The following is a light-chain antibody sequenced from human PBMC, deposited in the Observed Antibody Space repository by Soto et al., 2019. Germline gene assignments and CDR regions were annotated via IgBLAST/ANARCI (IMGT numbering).Light chain of an antibody. J-gene: IGKJ1*01. CDR2: AAS. CDR1: QSVGSN. CDR3: QQYVSSPWA. Sequence: ETVMTQFPATLSVSPGERATLSCRASQSVGSNLAWYQQKPGQAPRLLIYAASTRAAGIPARFSGSGSETQFFLTINSLQPEDFAVYYCQQYVSSPWAFGQGTKVEI. V-gene: IGKV3-15*01.